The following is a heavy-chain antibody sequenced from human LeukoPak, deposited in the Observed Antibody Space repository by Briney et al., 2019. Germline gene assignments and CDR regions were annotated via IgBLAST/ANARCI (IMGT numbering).Heavy chain of an antibody. CDR2: ISGYSGKT. CDR3: ARDPGYTGYDSFDY. V-gene: IGHV1-18*04. D-gene: IGHD5-12*01. J-gene: IGHJ4*02. CDR1: GYTFTIYG. Sequence: ASVTVSFKASGYTFTIYGVSWVRQAPGQGHEWMGWISGYSGKTNYEQKFQGRVTMTTDTSKNTAHMELRSLRSDDTAVYYCARDPGYTGYDSFDYWGQGTLVTVSS.